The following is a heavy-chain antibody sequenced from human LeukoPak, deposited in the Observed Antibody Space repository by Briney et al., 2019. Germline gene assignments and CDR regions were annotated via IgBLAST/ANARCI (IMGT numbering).Heavy chain of an antibody. Sequence: PGGSLRLSCAASGFTFSSYAMSWVRQAPGKGLEWVSAISGSGGSTYYADSVKGRFTISRDNSKNTLYLQMNSLRAEDTAVYYCAKDTYKDYSYGYLDYWGQGTLVTVSS. V-gene: IGHV3-23*01. CDR2: ISGSGGST. J-gene: IGHJ4*02. CDR1: GFTFSSYA. CDR3: AKDTYKDYSYGYLDY. D-gene: IGHD5-18*01.